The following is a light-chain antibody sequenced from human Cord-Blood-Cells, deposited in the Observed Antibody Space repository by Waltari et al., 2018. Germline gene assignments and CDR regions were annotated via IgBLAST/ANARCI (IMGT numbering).Light chain of an antibody. V-gene: IGLV2-14*03. J-gene: IGLJ1*01. CDR1: SSDVGGYNY. CDR3: SSYTSSSTLLYV. CDR2: DVS. Sequence: QSALTQPASVSGSPGQSLTISCTGTSSDVGGYNYFSWYQQHPGKAPKLMIYDVSNRPSGVSNRFSGSKSGNTASLTISGLQAEDEADYYCSSYTSSSTLLYVFGTGTKVTVL.